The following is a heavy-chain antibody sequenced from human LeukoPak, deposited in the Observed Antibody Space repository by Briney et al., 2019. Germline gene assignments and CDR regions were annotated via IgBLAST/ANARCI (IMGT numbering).Heavy chain of an antibody. Sequence: GASVKVSCKASGYTFTSYGISWVRQAPGQGLEWMGWISAYNGNTNYAQKLQGRVTMTTDTSTSTAYMELRSLRSDDTAVYYCARDWGNHRTYPPHYFDYWGQGTLVTVSS. V-gene: IGHV1-18*01. CDR2: ISAYNGNT. CDR3: ARDWGNHRTYPPHYFDY. D-gene: IGHD3-16*01. J-gene: IGHJ4*02. CDR1: GYTFTSYG.